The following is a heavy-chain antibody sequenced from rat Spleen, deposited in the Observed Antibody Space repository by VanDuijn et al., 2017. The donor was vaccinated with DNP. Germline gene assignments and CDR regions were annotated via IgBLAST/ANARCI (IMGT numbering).Heavy chain of an antibody. Sequence: EVQLVESGGGLVQPGRSLKLSCAASGFTFSDYNMAWVRQAPKKGLEWVATISYDGGRTYYRDSVQGRFTISRDNAKSTLYLQMDSLRSEDTATYYCARHRSDSISMDAWGQGISVTVSS. CDR3: ARHRSDSISMDA. CDR2: ISYDGGRT. J-gene: IGHJ4*01. CDR1: GFTFSDYN. V-gene: IGHV5-7*01. D-gene: IGHD1-2*01.